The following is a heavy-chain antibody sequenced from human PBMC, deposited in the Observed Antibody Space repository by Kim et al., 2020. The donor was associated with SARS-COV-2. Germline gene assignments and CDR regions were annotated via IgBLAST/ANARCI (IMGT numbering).Heavy chain of an antibody. Sequence: GGSLRLSCAVSGFSLWKYSINWVRQAPGKGPICVARINDRRNFEVYADSVKGRFTTYRDNNKNTLVLQMTNLSGEDTALYYCARDGGFVDHDWYFDLWGRGILVTVS. CDR2: INDRRNFE. D-gene: IGHD2-21*01. CDR1: GFSLWKYS. V-gene: IGHV3-74*01. CDR3: ARDGGFVDHDWYFDL. J-gene: IGHJ2*01.